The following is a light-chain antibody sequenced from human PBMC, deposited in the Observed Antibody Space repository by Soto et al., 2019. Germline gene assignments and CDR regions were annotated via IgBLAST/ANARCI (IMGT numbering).Light chain of an antibody. V-gene: IGKV3-15*01. CDR1: QSVSSN. Sequence: ETVLTQSPATLSVSPGERATLSCRASQSVSSNLAWYQQRPGQAPRLLIYAASSRATGVPARFSGSGSGTEFALTISSLQSEDFAVYYCQQYNNWPLTFGGGTKVDI. CDR3: QQYNNWPLT. CDR2: AAS. J-gene: IGKJ4*01.